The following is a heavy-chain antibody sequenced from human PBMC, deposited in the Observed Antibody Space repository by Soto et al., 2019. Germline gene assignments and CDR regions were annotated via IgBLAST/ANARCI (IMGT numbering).Heavy chain of an antibody. J-gene: IGHJ6*03. CDR2: IKQDGSEK. Sequence: PWGSPKLRRAAPWFTFYKYWMRRGPPAPRKGAEGGANIKQDGSEKYYVDSVKGRFTISRDNAKNSLYLQMNSLRAEDTAVYYCARLFGIRVPAAHYYYYYYYMDGWGKGTTVTFSS. CDR1: WFTFYKYW. D-gene: IGHD2-2*01. CDR3: ARLFGIRVPAAHYYYYYYYMDG. V-gene: IGHV3-7*01.